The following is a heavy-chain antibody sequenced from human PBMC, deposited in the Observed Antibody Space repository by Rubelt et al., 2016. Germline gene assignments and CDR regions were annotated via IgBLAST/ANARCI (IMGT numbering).Heavy chain of an antibody. J-gene: IGHJ6*02. V-gene: IGHV1-2*02. Sequence: QVQLVQSGAEVKKPGASVKVSYKASGYTFTGYYLHLLRQAPGQGLEWMGWINPNSGDTNYAQKLQGRVTMTTDTSTSTAYMEVRRLRSDDTAVYYCARDGAHYTSGSYGLDVWGQGTTVTVSS. CDR2: INPNSGDT. CDR3: ARDGAHYTSGSYGLDV. CDR1: GYTFTGYY. D-gene: IGHD6-19*01.